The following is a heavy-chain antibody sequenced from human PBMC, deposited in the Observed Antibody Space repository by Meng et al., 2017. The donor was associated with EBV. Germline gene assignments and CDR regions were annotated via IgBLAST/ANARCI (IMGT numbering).Heavy chain of an antibody. V-gene: IGHV2-5*02. CDR2: IYWDDDK. D-gene: IGHD6-6*01. J-gene: IGHJ4*02. CDR1: GFSLRTCGVG. CDR3: AHIIAARPFDY. Sequence: QSNVKESGPTLVKPTQTLTLTCTFSGFSLRTCGVGVGWIRQPPGKALEWLALIYWDDDKRYSPSLKSRLTITKDTSKNQVVLTMTNMDPVDAATYYCAHIIAARPFDYWGQGTLVTVSS.